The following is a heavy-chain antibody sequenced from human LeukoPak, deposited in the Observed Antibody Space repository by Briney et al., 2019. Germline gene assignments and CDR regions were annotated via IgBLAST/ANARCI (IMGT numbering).Heavy chain of an antibody. Sequence: SETLSLTCTVSGGSISSYYWSWIRQPPGKGLEWIGYIYYSGSTNYNPSLKSRVTISVDKSKNQFSLKLSSVTAADTAVFYCARLPLSGSYYNYYFDNWGQGTLVTVSS. CDR3: ARLPLSGSYYNYYFDN. J-gene: IGHJ4*02. CDR2: IYYSGST. D-gene: IGHD3-10*01. CDR1: GGSISSYY. V-gene: IGHV4-59*08.